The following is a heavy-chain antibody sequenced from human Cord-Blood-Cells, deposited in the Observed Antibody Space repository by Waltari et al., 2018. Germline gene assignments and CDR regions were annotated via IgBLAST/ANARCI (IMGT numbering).Heavy chain of an antibody. CDR1: GYSFTSYW. D-gene: IGHD6-13*01. J-gene: IGHJ6*02. CDR3: ARSLMYSSSYYYYGMDV. Sequence: EVQLVQSGAEVKRPGESLKISCKGSGYSFTSYWIGWVRQRPGKGLEWMGIIYPGDSDTRYSPSFQGQVTISADKSISTAYLQWSSLKASDTAMYYCARSLMYSSSYYYYGMDVWGQGTTVTVSS. CDR2: IYPGDSDT. V-gene: IGHV5-51*01.